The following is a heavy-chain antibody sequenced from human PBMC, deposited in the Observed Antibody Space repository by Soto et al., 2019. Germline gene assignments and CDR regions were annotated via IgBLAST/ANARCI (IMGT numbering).Heavy chain of an antibody. CDR1: VFTFSSYS. CDR2: ISSSSSYI. Sequence: GSLRLSGAASVFTFSSYSMNWVRQAPGKGLEWVSSISSSSSYIYYADSVKGRFTISRDNAKNSLYLQMNSLRAEDTAVYYCARETSYYGSGSYPASHFDYWGQGTLVTVSS. CDR3: ARETSYYGSGSYPASHFDY. D-gene: IGHD3-10*01. V-gene: IGHV3-21*01. J-gene: IGHJ4*02.